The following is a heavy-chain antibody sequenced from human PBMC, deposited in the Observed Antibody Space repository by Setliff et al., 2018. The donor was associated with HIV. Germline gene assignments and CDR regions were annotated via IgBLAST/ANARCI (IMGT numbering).Heavy chain of an antibody. J-gene: IGHJ4*02. D-gene: IGHD4-17*01. CDR1: GFTFSNAW. Sequence: GGSLRLSCAASGFTFSNAWMSWVRQAPGKGLEWVSVIYNGAATYYADSVKGRFTISRDDPKNSLYLQMNSLRVEDTALYYCARDLSRSADYGVFDSWGQGTPVTVSS. CDR2: IYNGAAT. V-gene: IGHV3-66*01. CDR3: ARDLSRSADYGVFDS.